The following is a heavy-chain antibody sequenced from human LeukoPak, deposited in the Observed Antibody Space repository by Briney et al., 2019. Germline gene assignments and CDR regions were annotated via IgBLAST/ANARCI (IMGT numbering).Heavy chain of an antibody. Sequence: GASVKVSCKASGGTFSRNTISWVRQAPGQGLELMGRIIPILGTANYAQKFQGRVTITADKSTSTAYMELSSLRSEDTAVYYCARDPATVGSSEFDYWGQGTLVTVSS. V-gene: IGHV1-69*08. D-gene: IGHD1-26*01. CDR1: GGTFSRNT. CDR3: ARDPATVGSSEFDY. CDR2: IIPILGTA. J-gene: IGHJ4*02.